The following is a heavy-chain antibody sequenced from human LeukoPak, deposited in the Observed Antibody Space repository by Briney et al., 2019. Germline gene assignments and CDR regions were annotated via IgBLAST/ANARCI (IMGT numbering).Heavy chain of an antibody. CDR2: IYYTGST. Sequence: PSETLSLTCTVSGGSISNTNYYWGWIRQPPGKGLEWIGNIYYTGSTYYNPSLKSRATISVDTSKNQFSLKLSSVTAADTAVYYCAIQVVGTSHMVFDYWGQGTLVTVSS. V-gene: IGHV4-39*07. CDR1: GGSISNTNYY. D-gene: IGHD1-26*01. J-gene: IGHJ4*02. CDR3: AIQVVGTSHMVFDY.